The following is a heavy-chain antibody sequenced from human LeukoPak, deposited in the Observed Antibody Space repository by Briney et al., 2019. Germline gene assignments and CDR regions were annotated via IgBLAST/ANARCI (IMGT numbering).Heavy chain of an antibody. CDR3: ARSRKIRFLEWLPPSCVFDY. D-gene: IGHD3-3*01. CDR1: GYTFTGYY. V-gene: IGHV1-2*02. Sequence: ASVKVSCKASGYTFTGYYMHWVRQAPGQGLEWMGWINPNSGGTNYAQKFQGRATMTRDTSISTAYMELSRLRSDDTAVYYCARSRKIRFLEWLPPSCVFDYWGQGTLVTVSS. J-gene: IGHJ4*02. CDR2: INPNSGGT.